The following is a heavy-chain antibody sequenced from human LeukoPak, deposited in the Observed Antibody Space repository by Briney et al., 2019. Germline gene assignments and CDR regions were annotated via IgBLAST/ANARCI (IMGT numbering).Heavy chain of an antibody. CDR1: GYSFTNYW. J-gene: IGHJ6*03. Sequence: GESLKISCKGSGYSFTNYWIGWVRQMPGKGLEWMGIIYPGDSDTRYSPSFQGHVTISADKSISTAYLQWSSLKASDTAMYYCARQRFYGSGNMDVWGKGTTVTISS. V-gene: IGHV5-51*01. CDR3: ARQRFYGSGNMDV. CDR2: IYPGDSDT. D-gene: IGHD3-10*01.